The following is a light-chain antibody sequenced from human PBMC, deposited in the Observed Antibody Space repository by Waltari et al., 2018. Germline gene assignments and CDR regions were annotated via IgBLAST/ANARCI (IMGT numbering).Light chain of an antibody. CDR1: QYVGTY. V-gene: IGKV1-39*01. CDR3: QQSYNTPQT. Sequence: DIHMTQSPSSLSASVGDRVTITCRASQYVGTYLNWYQQTPGKAPKLLIYAASTLLSGVPSKFSASGSGTHFTLTISSLQPEDFATYYCQQSYNTPQTFGQGTKIEI. CDR2: AAS. J-gene: IGKJ1*01.